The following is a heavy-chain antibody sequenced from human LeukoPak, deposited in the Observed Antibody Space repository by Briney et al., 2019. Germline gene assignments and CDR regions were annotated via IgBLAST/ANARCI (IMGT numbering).Heavy chain of an antibody. CDR3: ARDWEAYGDLPGAFDI. D-gene: IGHD4-17*01. Sequence: SETLSLTCTVSGGSVRSHYWSWIRQPAGKGLEWVGRICASGSTNYNPSLKSRVTMSVDTSKNQFSLKLSSMTAADTAVYYCARDWEAYGDLPGAFDIWGQGTMVTVSP. CDR2: ICASGST. CDR1: GGSVRSHY. V-gene: IGHV4-4*07. J-gene: IGHJ3*02.